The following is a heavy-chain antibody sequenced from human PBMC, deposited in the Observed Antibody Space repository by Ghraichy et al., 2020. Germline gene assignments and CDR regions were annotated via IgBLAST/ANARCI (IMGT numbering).Heavy chain of an antibody. CDR1: GGSISSYY. Sequence: SETLSLTCTVSGGSISSYYWSWIRQPPGKGLEWIGYIYTSGSTNYNPSLKSRVTISVDTSKNQFSLKLSSVTAADTAVYYCARHAKLRRFLGLGRYNWFDPWGQGTLVTVSS. CDR3: ARHAKLRRFLGLGRYNWFDP. D-gene: IGHD3-3*01. CDR2: IYTSGST. J-gene: IGHJ5*02. V-gene: IGHV4-4*09.